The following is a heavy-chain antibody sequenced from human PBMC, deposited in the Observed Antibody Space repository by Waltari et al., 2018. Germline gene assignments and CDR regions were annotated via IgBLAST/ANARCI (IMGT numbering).Heavy chain of an antibody. V-gene: IGHV4-34*02. D-gene: IGHD1-1*01. CDR1: VESCRGYY. Sequence: QVQLQQWGAGLLKPSETLSLTCAVHVESCRGYYWGLVRQSRGKGLEWIGEINQSGSTTYNPSLRSRVTISLDTSKSQFSLSLKSVTAADTAVYYCAIMYNLGLDYWGRGTLVTVSS. J-gene: IGHJ4*02. CDR3: AIMYNLGLDY. CDR2: INQSGST.